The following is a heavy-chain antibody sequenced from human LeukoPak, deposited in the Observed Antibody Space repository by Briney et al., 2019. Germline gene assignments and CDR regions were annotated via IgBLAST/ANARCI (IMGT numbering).Heavy chain of an antibody. Sequence: PGGSLRLSCAASGFTFSSYAMTWVRQAPGKGLEWVSDISSSGGSTYYADSVKGRFTISRDNSKNTLYLQMNSLRAEGTAVYYCAKDRRYFDYWGQGTMVTVSS. J-gene: IGHJ4*02. D-gene: IGHD3-9*01. CDR2: ISSSGGST. V-gene: IGHV3-23*01. CDR1: GFTFSSYA. CDR3: AKDRRYFDY.